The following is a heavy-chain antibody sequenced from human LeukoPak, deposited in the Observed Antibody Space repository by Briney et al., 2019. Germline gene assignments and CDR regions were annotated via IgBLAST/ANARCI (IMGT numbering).Heavy chain of an antibody. V-gene: IGHV3-9*01. D-gene: IGHD3-10*01. CDR2: ISWNSGSI. CDR1: GFTFDDYG. J-gene: IGHJ4*02. Sequence: TGRSLRLSCAASGFTFDDYGMHWVRQAPGMGLEWVSGISWNSGSINYADSVKGRFTISRDNAKNSLYLQMNSLRAEDTALYYCAKVTYYHGSGSPQLDYWGQGTLVTVSS. CDR3: AKVTYYHGSGSPQLDY.